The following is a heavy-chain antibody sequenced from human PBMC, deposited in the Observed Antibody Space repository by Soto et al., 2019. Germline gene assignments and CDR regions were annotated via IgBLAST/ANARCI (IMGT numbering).Heavy chain of an antibody. Sequence: ASVKVSCKVSGHTLTELSMHWARQAPGKGLEWMGGFDPEDGETVYAQKLQGRVTMTEDTSTDTAYMELRSLRSDDTAVYYCARNRRATVTDDYWGQGALVTVSS. J-gene: IGHJ4*02. V-gene: IGHV1-24*01. CDR3: ARNRRATVTDDY. CDR2: FDPEDGET. D-gene: IGHD4-17*01. CDR1: GHTLTELS.